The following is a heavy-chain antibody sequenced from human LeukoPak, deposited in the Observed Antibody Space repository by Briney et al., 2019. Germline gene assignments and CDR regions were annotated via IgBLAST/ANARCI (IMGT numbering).Heavy chain of an antibody. CDR1: GFTFSSYS. CDR2: ISRSSDYT. D-gene: IGHD6-19*01. V-gene: IGHV3-21*01. Sequence: PGGSLRLSCAASGFTFSSYSMNWVRQARGKGLEWVSSISRSSDYTYYADSVKGRFTISRDNAKNSLYLQMNSLRAEDTAVYYCAVAGLSYWYFDLWGRGTLVTVSS. CDR3: AVAGLSYWYFDL. J-gene: IGHJ2*01.